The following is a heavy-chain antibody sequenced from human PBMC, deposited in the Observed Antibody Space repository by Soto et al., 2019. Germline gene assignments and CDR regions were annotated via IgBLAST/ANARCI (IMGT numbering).Heavy chain of an antibody. J-gene: IGHJ4*02. V-gene: IGHV1-24*01. D-gene: IGHD4-4*01. CDR1: GYTLTELS. Sequence: GASVKVSCKVSGYTLTELSMHWVRQVPGKGLEWMGGFDPEDGETIYAQKFQGRVTMTEDTSTDTAYMELSSLRSEDTAVYYCATYKHYSNYFNSPSRDRNYFDYWGQGTLVTVSS. CDR2: FDPEDGET. CDR3: ATYKHYSNYFNSPSRDRNYFDY.